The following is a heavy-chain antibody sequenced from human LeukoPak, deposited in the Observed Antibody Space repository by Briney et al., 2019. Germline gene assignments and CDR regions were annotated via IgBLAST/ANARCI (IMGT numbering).Heavy chain of an antibody. CDR2: IYYSGST. CDR3: ARGVVVVAAESDAFDI. V-gene: IGHV4-30-4*01. Sequence: SETLSLTCTVSGGSISSGDYHWSWIRQPPGKGLEWIGYIYYSGSTYYNPSLKSRVTISVDTSKNQFSLKLSSVTAADTAVYYCARGVVVVAAESDAFDIWGQGTMVTVSS. D-gene: IGHD2-15*01. CDR1: GGSISSGDYH. J-gene: IGHJ3*02.